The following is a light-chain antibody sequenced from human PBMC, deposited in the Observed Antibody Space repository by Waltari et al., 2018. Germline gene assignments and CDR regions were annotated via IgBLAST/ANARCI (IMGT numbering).Light chain of an antibody. CDR3: SSYTTSSAPGV. J-gene: IGLJ1*01. CDR1: DSDVGAYDV. Sequence: QSALTQPAPVSGSPGQSITIPCSGTDSDVGAYDVVSWYQQHPGKAPHLIVYEVSNRPSGISNRFSASKSVNTASLTISGLQAEDEADYYCSSYTTSSAPGVFGTGTRVTVL. V-gene: IGLV2-14*01. CDR2: EVS.